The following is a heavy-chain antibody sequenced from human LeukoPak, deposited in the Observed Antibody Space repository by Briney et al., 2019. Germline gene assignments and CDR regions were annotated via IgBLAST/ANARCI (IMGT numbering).Heavy chain of an antibody. D-gene: IGHD2-2*01. CDR3: ARDDIVVVPASDGAFDI. J-gene: IGHJ3*02. Sequence: ASVKVSCKASGYSFTGYYIHWVRQAPGQGLEWMGWINPNSGGTNYAQKFQGRVTMTRDTSISTAYMELSRLRSDDTAVYYCARDDIVVVPASDGAFDIWGQGTMVTVSS. CDR1: GYSFTGYY. CDR2: INPNSGGT. V-gene: IGHV1-2*02.